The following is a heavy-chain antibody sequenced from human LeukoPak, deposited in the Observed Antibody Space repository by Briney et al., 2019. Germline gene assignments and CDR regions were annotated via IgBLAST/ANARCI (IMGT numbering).Heavy chain of an antibody. Sequence: SETLSLTCIVSDDAISSSNYYWGWIRQHPGKGLEWIGTIYYSGNTYYNPSLKGRVSISVDTSKSQFSLRLHSVTAADTAMYYCVRSLFSSFTWFDHWGQGALVTVSS. D-gene: IGHD3-10*02. CDR1: DDAISSSNYY. J-gene: IGHJ5*02. CDR3: VRSLFSSFTWFDH. V-gene: IGHV4-39*01. CDR2: IYYSGNT.